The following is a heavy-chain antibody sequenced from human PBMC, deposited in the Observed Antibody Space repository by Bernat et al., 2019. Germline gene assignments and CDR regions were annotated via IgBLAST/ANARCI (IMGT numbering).Heavy chain of an antibody. D-gene: IGHD2-21*02. V-gene: IGHV4-61*01. CDR1: GGSVSSGSYY. CDR3: ARVVTAISDWYFGL. Sequence: QVQLQESGPGLVKPSETLSLTCTVSGGSVSSGSYYWSWIRQPPGKGLEWIGYIYYSGSTNYNPSLKSRVTISVDTSKNQFSLKLSSVTAADTAVYYCARVVTAISDWYFGLWGRGTLVTVSS. J-gene: IGHJ2*01. CDR2: IYYSGST.